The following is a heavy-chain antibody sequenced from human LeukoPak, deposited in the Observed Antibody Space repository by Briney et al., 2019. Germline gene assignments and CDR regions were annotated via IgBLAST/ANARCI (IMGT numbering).Heavy chain of an antibody. CDR1: GFTFSSYG. Sequence: GGSLRLSCAASGFTFSSYGMHWVGQAPGKGLEGVAVISYDGSKKYYADSVKGRFTISRDNSKNTLYLQMNSLRAHATAVYYCAKDLFEYYYDSSASEFDYWGQGTLVTVSS. D-gene: IGHD3-22*01. CDR2: ISYDGSKK. CDR3: AKDLFEYYYDSSASEFDY. V-gene: IGHV3-30*18. J-gene: IGHJ4*02.